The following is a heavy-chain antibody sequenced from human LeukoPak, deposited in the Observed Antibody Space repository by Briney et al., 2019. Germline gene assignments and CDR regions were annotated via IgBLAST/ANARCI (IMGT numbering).Heavy chain of an antibody. V-gene: IGHV3-30*18. CDR1: GFTFSSYS. Sequence: GGSLRLSCAASGFTFSSYSMNWVRQAPGKGLEWVAVISYDGSNKYYADSVKGRFTISRDNSKNTLYLQMNSLRAEDTAVYYCAKVGYGDYYYGMDVWGQGTTVTVSS. J-gene: IGHJ6*02. D-gene: IGHD4-17*01. CDR3: AKVGYGDYYYGMDV. CDR2: ISYDGSNK.